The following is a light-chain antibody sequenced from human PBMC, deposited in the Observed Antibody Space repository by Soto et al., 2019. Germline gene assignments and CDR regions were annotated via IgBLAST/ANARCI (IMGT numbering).Light chain of an antibody. V-gene: IGKV1-39*01. CDR3: QQSYSTPRT. CDR1: QSISSY. CDR2: AAS. J-gene: IGKJ1*01. Sequence: DIQMTQSPSSLSASVRDRVTNTCRASQSISSYLNWYQQKPGKAPKLLIYAASSLQSGVPSRFSGSGSGTDFTLTISSLQPEDFATYYCQQSYSTPRTFGHGTKVDIK.